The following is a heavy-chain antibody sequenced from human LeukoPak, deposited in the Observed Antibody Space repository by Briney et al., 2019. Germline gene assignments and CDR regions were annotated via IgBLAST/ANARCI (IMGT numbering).Heavy chain of an antibody. CDR2: IYTSGST. CDR3: ARDDPYDFWSGPSALDV. Sequence: SETLSLTCPVSGGSISSGSYYWSWIRQPAGKGLEWIGRIYTSGSTNYNPSLKSRVTMSVDTSKNQFSLKLSSVTAADTAVYYCARDDPYDFWSGPSALDVWGQGTTVTVSS. D-gene: IGHD3-3*01. CDR1: GGSISSGSYY. J-gene: IGHJ6*02. V-gene: IGHV4-61*02.